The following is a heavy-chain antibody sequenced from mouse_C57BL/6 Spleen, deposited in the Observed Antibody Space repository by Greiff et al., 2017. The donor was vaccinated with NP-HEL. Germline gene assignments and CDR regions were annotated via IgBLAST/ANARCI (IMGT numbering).Heavy chain of an antibody. V-gene: IGHV1-15*01. CDR2: IDSETGGT. CDR1: DYE. D-gene: IGHD1-1*01. J-gene: IGHJ1*03. CDR3: TRGDLRTRYFDV. Sequence: DYEMHWVKQTPVHGLEWIGAIDSETGGTAYNQKFKGKAILTADKSSSTAYMELRSLTSEDSAVYYCTRGDLRTRYFDVWGTGTTVTVSS.